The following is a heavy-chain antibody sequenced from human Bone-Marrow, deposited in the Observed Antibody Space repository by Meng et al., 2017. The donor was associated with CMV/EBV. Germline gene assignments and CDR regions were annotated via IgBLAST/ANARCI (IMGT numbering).Heavy chain of an antibody. CDR3: ARDRGRGTTVTE. Sequence: ASVKVSCKASGYTFTDYFVHWVRQAPGQGLEWMGWINPDSGGTNYAQKFQGRVTMTRDTSINTAYMELSRLRSEDTAVYYCARDRGRGTTVTEWGQGTLVTVSS. J-gene: IGHJ4*02. V-gene: IGHV1-2*02. D-gene: IGHD4-11*01. CDR2: INPDSGGT. CDR1: GYTFTDYF.